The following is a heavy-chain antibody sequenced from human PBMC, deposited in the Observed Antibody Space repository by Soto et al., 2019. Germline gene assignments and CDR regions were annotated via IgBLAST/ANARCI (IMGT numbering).Heavy chain of an antibody. Sequence: EVRLLESGGGLAQPGGSRRLSCAASGFTFSSSAMNWVRQAPGKGLEWVSSIRVGGGDTFYADSVRGRFTVSRDISRNTLYLRMNSLRAEDTAIYFCAKCSVGTVCTSGWCNWFDPWGQGTLVTVSS. CDR2: IRVGGGDT. V-gene: IGHV3-23*01. CDR3: AKCSVGTVCTSGWCNWFDP. J-gene: IGHJ5*02. D-gene: IGHD6-19*01. CDR1: GFTFSSSA.